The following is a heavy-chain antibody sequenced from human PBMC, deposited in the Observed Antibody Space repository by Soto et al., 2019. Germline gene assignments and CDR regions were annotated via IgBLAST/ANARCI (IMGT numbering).Heavy chain of an antibody. V-gene: IGHV3-30*18. J-gene: IGHJ4*02. CDR3: AKEDEGATHFDY. D-gene: IGHD1-26*01. CDR2: ISYDGSNK. CDR1: GFTFSSYG. Sequence: QVQLVESGGGVVQPGRSLRLSCAASGFTFSSYGMHWVRQAPGKGLEWVAVISYDGSNKYYADSVKGRFTISRDNSKNTLYLQMNSLRAEDTAVYYCAKEDEGATHFDYWGQGTLVTVSS.